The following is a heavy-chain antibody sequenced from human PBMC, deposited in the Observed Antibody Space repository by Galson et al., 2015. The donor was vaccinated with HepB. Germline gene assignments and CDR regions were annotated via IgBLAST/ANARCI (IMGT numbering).Heavy chain of an antibody. D-gene: IGHD2-15*01. J-gene: IGHJ4*02. CDR3: ARVAVVVAARYYFDY. Sequence: SLRLSCAASGFTFSRYWMSWVRQAPGKGLEWVANIKQDGSEKYYVDSVKGRFTISRDNAKNSLYLQMNSLRAEDTAVYYCARVAVVVAARYYFDYWGQGTLVTVSS. V-gene: IGHV3-7*01. CDR1: GFTFSRYW. CDR2: IKQDGSEK.